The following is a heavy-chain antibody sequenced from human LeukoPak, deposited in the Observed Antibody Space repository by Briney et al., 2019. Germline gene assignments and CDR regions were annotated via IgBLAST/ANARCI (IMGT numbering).Heavy chain of an antibody. J-gene: IGHJ6*03. CDR2: INTNAGNP. D-gene: IGHD3-10*01. V-gene: IGHV7-4-1*02. Sequence: ASVKVSCKASGYTFINYAINWVRQAPGQGLEWMGWINTNAGNPTYAQGFTGRFVFSLDTSVSTAYLQISSLKAEDTAVYYCARSGGSGSHYARYYYYYMDVWGKGTTVTVSS. CDR3: ARSGGSGSHYARYYYYYMDV. CDR1: GYTFINYA.